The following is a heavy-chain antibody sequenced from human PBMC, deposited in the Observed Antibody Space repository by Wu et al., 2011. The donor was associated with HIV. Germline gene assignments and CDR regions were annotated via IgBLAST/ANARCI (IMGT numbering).Heavy chain of an antibody. V-gene: IGHV1-2*02. J-gene: IGHJ4*02. Sequence: QIQLVQSGTEVKKTGASVKVSCKASGYMFTGYHIHWVRQARGQRFEWMGSIHPNRGVTNYAQRFRGRVALTRDMSTTTVYFELNDLTSDDTAIYYCARGLQQPLQDFWGQGTQVAVSS. D-gene: IGHD1-1*01. CDR1: GYMFTGYH. CDR2: IHPNRGVT. CDR3: ARGLQQPLQDF.